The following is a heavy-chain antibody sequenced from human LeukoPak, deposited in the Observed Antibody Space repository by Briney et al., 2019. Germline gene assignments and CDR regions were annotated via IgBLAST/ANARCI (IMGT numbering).Heavy chain of an antibody. J-gene: IGHJ4*02. Sequence: GGSLRLSCAASGFTFSSYDMHWVRHATGKGLEWVSAIGTAGDTYYPGSVKGRSTISRENAKNSLYLQMNSLRAGDTAVYYCARDASGGLLDYWGQGTLVTVSS. CDR1: GFTFSSYD. CDR2: IGTAGDT. V-gene: IGHV3-13*01. CDR3: ARDASGGLLDY. D-gene: IGHD5-12*01.